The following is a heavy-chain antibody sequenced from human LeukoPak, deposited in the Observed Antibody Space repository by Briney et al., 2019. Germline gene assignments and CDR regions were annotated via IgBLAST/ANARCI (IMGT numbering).Heavy chain of an antibody. CDR2: ISSSSNYI. Sequence: GGSLRLSCAASGFTFSNAWMSWVRQAPGKGLEWVSSISSSSNYIYYADSVKGRFTISRDNAKNSLYLQMNSLRAEDTAVYYCARGYLRGYFDYWGQGTLVTVSS. CDR1: GFTFSNAW. V-gene: IGHV3-21*01. CDR3: ARGYLRGYFDY. D-gene: IGHD2-2*01. J-gene: IGHJ4*02.